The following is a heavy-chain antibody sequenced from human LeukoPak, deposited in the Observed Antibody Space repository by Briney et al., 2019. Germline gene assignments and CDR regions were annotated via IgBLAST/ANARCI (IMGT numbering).Heavy chain of an antibody. Sequence: GGSLRLSCAASGFTFSDYYMSWIRQAPGKGLEWVSYISSSGSTIYYADSVKGRFTISRDNAKNSLYLQMNSLRAEDTAVYYCASHSYSSSWYYNYWGQGTLVTVSS. CDR3: ASHSYSSSWYYNY. V-gene: IGHV3-11*04. CDR1: GFTFSDYY. J-gene: IGHJ4*02. CDR2: ISSSGSTI. D-gene: IGHD6-13*01.